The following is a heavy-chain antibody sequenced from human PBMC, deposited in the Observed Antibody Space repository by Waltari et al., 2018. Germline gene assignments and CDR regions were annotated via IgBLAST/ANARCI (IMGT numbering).Heavy chain of an antibody. J-gene: IGHJ3*02. V-gene: IGHV3-74*01. CDR3: AGGMEPFNFDI. D-gene: IGHD1-1*01. CDR1: GFTFSGYW. Sequence: EVQLVESGGGLVQPGGSLRLSCEAPGFTFSGYWIHWARQAPGKGLVCVSRIKTDGSSTTYADSVKGRFTISRDNGKNTLYLQMNSLRVEDTAVFFCAGGMEPFNFDIWGQGTMVTVSS. CDR2: IKTDGSST.